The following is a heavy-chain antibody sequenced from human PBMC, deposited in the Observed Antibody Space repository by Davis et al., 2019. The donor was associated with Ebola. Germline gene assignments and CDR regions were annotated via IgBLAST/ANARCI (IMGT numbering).Heavy chain of an antibody. J-gene: IGHJ4*02. CDR3: APLAARLDY. Sequence: GESLKISCAASGFTFSSYAMHWVRQAPGKGLEWVANIKQDGSEKYYVDSVKGRFIISRDNAKNSLYLQMNSLRAEDTAVYYCAPLAARLDYWGQGTLVTVSS. V-gene: IGHV3-7*01. CDR2: IKQDGSEK. CDR1: GFTFSSYA. D-gene: IGHD2-15*01.